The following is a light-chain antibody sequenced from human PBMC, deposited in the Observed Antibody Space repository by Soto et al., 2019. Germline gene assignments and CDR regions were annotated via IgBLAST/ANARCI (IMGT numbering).Light chain of an antibody. Sequence: QSVLTQPPSVSGAPGQRVTISCTGNSSNLGAGYDVHWYQQLPGAAPKLVIFGNRNRPSGVPERFSGSKSGTSASLAVSGLRSEDEADYYCVAWDDSLAGYVFGTGTKVTVL. CDR1: SSNLGAGYD. J-gene: IGLJ1*01. CDR3: VAWDDSLAGYV. CDR2: GNR. V-gene: IGLV1-40*01.